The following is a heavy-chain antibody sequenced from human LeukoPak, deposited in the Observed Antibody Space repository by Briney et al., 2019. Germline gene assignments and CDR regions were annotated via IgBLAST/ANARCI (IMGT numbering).Heavy chain of an antibody. CDR2: ISTTGDT. D-gene: IGHD3-22*01. Sequence: HSGGSLRLSCAASGFTFSSYDMHWVRQATGKGLEWVSAISTTGDTFYPGSVKGRITISREDAKNSLHLQMNSLRAGDTAVYYCARGKYYYDSSGYYDYWGQGTLVTVSS. V-gene: IGHV3-13*01. CDR1: GFTFSSYD. CDR3: ARGKYYYDSSGYYDY. J-gene: IGHJ4*02.